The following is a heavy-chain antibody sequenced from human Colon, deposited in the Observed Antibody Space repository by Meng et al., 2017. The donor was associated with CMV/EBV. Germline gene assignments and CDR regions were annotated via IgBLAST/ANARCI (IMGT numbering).Heavy chain of an antibody. CDR3: ARVRGGAASGYYGLDF. Sequence: GESLKISCAASGFTFSNYAMNWVRQSPGKGLEWVSGISASGGSTYYADSVKGRFTISRDNAKNSLYLEMKSLTVEDTAIYYCARVRGGAASGYYGLDFWGQGTTVTVSS. J-gene: IGHJ6*02. V-gene: IGHV3-23*01. CDR1: GFTFSNYA. D-gene: IGHD3-10*01. CDR2: ISASGGST.